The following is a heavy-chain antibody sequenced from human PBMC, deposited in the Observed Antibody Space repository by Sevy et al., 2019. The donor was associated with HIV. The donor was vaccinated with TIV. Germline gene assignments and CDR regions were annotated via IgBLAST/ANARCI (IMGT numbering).Heavy chain of an antibody. Sequence: ASVKVSCKTSGYTFNNYGISWVREAPGQGLEWMGWISVYGETNYAQKDHDSLTVTTDTSTAKAYMELRSLRSDDTGVYYCARGLYFDFGAYWGQGTLVTVSS. CDR1: GYTFNNYG. CDR3: ARGLYFDFGAY. V-gene: IGHV1-18*01. CDR2: ISVYGET. J-gene: IGHJ4*02. D-gene: IGHD3-10*01.